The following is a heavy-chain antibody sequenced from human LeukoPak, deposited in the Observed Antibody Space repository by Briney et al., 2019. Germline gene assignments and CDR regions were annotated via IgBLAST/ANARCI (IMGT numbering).Heavy chain of an antibody. CDR1: GGTFSSYA. CDR3: ARKYCSSTICYGFDY. D-gene: IGHD2-2*01. J-gene: IGHJ4*02. V-gene: IGHV1-69*05. Sequence: ASVKVSCKASGGTFSSYAISWVRQAPGQGLEWMGRIIPIFGTANYAQKFQGRVTITTDESTSTAYMELSSLRSEDTAVYYCARKYCSSTICYGFDYWGQGTLVTVSS. CDR2: IIPIFGTA.